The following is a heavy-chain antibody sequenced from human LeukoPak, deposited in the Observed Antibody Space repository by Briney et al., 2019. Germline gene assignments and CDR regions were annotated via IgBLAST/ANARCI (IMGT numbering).Heavy chain of an antibody. CDR2: IKQDGSEK. Sequence: GGSLRLSCAASGFTFSSYWMSWVRQAPGKGLEWVANIKQDGSEKYYVDSVKGRFTISRDNAKNSLYLQMNSLRAEDTAVYYCARVGFPSNDILTGSWAFDIWGQGTMVTVSS. J-gene: IGHJ3*02. V-gene: IGHV3-7*01. D-gene: IGHD3-9*01. CDR3: ARVGFPSNDILTGSWAFDI. CDR1: GFTFSSYW.